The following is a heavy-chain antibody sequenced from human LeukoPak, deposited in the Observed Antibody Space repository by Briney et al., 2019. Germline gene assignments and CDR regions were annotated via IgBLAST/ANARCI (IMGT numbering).Heavy chain of an antibody. V-gene: IGHV4-4*07. CDR2: IYTNGRT. J-gene: IGHJ4*02. D-gene: IGHD3-3*01. CDR1: GGSISSYY. Sequence: PSKTLSLTCTVSGGSISSYYWSWIRQPAGKGLEWMGHIYTNGRTNYNPSLKSRVTMSVDTSENQFSLKLSSVTAADTAVYYCARSSGYYNAFDYWGQGTLVTVSS. CDR3: ARSSGYYNAFDY.